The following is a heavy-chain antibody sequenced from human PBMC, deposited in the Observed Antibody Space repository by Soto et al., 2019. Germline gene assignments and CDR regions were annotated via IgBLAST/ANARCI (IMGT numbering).Heavy chain of an antibody. D-gene: IGHD2-15*01. CDR2: IFYSGST. CDR1: GGSLTSYY. CDR3: ARHLTYCSAGSCYSDFPYYGMDV. Sequence: SETLSLTCTVSGGSLTSYYWSWIRQPPGKGLEWIGSIFYSGSTYYNPSLKSRVTISVDTSKNQFSLKLSSVTAADTAVYYCARHLTYCSAGSCYSDFPYYGMDVWGQGTTVNVSS. J-gene: IGHJ6*02. V-gene: IGHV4-39*01.